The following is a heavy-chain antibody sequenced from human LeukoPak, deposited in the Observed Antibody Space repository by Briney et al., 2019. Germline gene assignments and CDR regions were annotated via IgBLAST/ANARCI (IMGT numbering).Heavy chain of an antibody. D-gene: IGHD3-9*01. CDR1: GFTFSNYR. CDR2: ISSSSSYI. J-gene: IGHJ6*03. Sequence: GGSLRLSCAASGFTFSNYRMNWVRQAPGKGLEWVSSISSSSSYIYYADSVKGRFTISRDNAKNSLHLQMNSLRAEDTAVYYCARDLSRRGYDILVYYYYMDVWGKGTTVTISS. V-gene: IGHV3-21*01. CDR3: ARDLSRRGYDILVYYYYMDV.